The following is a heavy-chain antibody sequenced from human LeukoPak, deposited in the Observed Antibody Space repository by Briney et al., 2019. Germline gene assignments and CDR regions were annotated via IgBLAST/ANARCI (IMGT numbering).Heavy chain of an antibody. CDR3: AREGVGSSWYYFDY. CDR2: INPNSGGT. CDR1: GYTFTVYY. J-gene: IGHJ4*02. V-gene: IGHV1-2*02. Sequence: GASVTVSFKASGYTFTVYYMHWVRQAPGQGLEWMGWINPNSGGTNYAQKFQGRVTMTRDTSISTAYMELSRLRSDDTAVYYCAREGVGSSWYYFDYWGQGTLVTVSS. D-gene: IGHD6-13*01.